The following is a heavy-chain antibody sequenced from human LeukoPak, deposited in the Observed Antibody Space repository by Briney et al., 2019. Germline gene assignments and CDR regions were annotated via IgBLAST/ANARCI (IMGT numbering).Heavy chain of an antibody. J-gene: IGHJ4*02. D-gene: IGHD6-13*01. CDR3: ASSPSSSSWYY. Sequence: SETLSLTCSVSGGSISSHYWTWIRQPPGKGLEWIGYIYYTGSANYNPSLKSRVTMSVDTSRNQFSLKLSSVTAADTAVYYCASSPSSSSWYYWGQGTLVTVSS. CDR2: IYYTGSA. CDR1: GGSISSHY. V-gene: IGHV4-59*08.